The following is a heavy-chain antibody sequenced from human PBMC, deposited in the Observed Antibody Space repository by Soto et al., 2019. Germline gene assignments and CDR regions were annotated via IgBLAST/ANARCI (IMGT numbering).Heavy chain of an antibody. J-gene: IGHJ4*02. Sequence: QVQLVQSGAEVKKPGSSVKVSCKASGGTFSSYTISWVRQAPGQGLEWMGRIIPILGIANYAQKFQGRVTIIADKSTSAAYMELSSLRSEDTAVYYCVAAMVKGDYWGQGTLLTVSS. V-gene: IGHV1-69*02. D-gene: IGHD2-15*01. CDR1: GGTFSSYT. CDR3: VAAMVKGDY. CDR2: IIPILGIA.